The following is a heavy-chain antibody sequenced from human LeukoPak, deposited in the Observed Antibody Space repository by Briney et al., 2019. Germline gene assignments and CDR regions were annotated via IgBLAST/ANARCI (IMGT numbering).Heavy chain of an antibody. CDR1: GFTFSSYW. J-gene: IGHJ6*03. CDR2: INSDGSST. Sequence: GGSLRLSCAASGFTFSSYWMHWVRQAPGKGLVWVSRINSDGSSTSYADSVKGRFTISRDNAKNTLYLQMNSLRAEDTAVYYCARGDAVATNHYYYYYMDVWGKGTTVTISS. CDR3: ARGDAVATNHYYYYYMDV. V-gene: IGHV3-74*01. D-gene: IGHD5-12*01.